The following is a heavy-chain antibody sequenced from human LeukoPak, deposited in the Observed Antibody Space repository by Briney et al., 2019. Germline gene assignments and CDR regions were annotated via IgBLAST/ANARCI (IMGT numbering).Heavy chain of an antibody. CDR2: ISYDGTNK. Sequence: PGGSLRLSCVASGFSFSHYGMHWVRQAPGKGLEWVAAISYDGTNKYYADSVKGRFAISRDNSKNTLTLQMNSLRAEDTAVYYCAKETGEYYFDYWGQGTLVTVSS. CDR1: GFSFSHYG. V-gene: IGHV3-30*18. CDR3: AKETGEYYFDY. J-gene: IGHJ4*02. D-gene: IGHD3-16*01.